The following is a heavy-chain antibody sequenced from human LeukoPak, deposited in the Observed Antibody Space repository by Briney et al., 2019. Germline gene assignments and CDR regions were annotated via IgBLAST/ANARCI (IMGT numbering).Heavy chain of an antibody. V-gene: IGHV3-23*01. Sequence: GGSLRLSCAASGFTFSSYVISWVRQAPGKGLEWVSSLSGSGGGPNYANSVKGRFTISRDNSKNTLYLQMNSLRAEDTAVYFCANALGGGNTWYYFDCWGQGTLVTVSS. CDR1: GFTFSSYV. J-gene: IGHJ4*02. CDR3: ANALGGGNTWYYFDC. CDR2: LSGSGGGP. D-gene: IGHD6-13*01.